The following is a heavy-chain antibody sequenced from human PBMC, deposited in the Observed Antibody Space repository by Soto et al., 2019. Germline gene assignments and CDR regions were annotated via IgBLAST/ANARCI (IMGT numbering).Heavy chain of an antibody. CDR3: ARAGHSSSSEGANWFDP. V-gene: IGHV4-31*03. Sequence: SETLSLTCTVSGGSISSGGYYWSWIRQHPGKGLEWIGYIYYSGSTYYNPSLKSRVTISVDTSKNQFSLNLSSVTAADTAVYYCARAGHSSSSEGANWFDPWGQGTLVTSPQ. J-gene: IGHJ5*02. CDR2: IYYSGST. CDR1: GGSISSGGYY. D-gene: IGHD6-6*01.